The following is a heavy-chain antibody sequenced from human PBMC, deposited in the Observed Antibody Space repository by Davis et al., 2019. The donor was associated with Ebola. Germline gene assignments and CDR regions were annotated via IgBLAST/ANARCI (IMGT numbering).Heavy chain of an antibody. CDR1: GGSFNIYY. CDR3: VRSVPPVSSTSTSGDYLDY. Sequence: SETLSLTCAVYGGSFNIYYWNWVRQSPGKGLEWIGEINHGGRTKYNPSLKSRVTMSEDSSRNQISLKLTSVTAADTAIYYCVRSVPPVSSTSTSGDYLDYWGQGTQVTVSS. CDR2: INHGGRT. D-gene: IGHD6-6*01. V-gene: IGHV4-34*01. J-gene: IGHJ4*02.